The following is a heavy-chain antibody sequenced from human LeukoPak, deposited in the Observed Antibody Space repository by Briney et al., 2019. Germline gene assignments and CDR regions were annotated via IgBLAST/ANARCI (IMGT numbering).Heavy chain of an antibody. CDR3: AREGVGGARIYYYYGMDV. CDR1: GDSVSSNSAA. D-gene: IGHD1-14*01. V-gene: IGHV6-1*01. CDR2: SYYRSEWYN. J-gene: IGHJ6*02. Sequence: SQTLSLTCAISGDSVSSNSAAWNWIRQSPSRGLEWLGRSYYRSEWYNDYAVSVKSRITINPDTSKNQFSLQLNSVTPEDTAVYYCAREGVGGARIYYYYGMDVWGQGTTVTVSS.